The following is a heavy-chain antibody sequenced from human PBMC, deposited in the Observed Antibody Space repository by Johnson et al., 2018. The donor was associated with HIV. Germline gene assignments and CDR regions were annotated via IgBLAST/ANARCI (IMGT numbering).Heavy chain of an antibody. J-gene: IGHJ3*01. V-gene: IGHV3-30*04. Sequence: VQLVESGGGVVQPGRSLRLSCAASGFTFSSYAMHWVRQAPGKGLEWVAVISYDGSNKYYADSVKGRFTISRDNSKNTLYLQMNSLRAEDTAVYYCARDATPWGGDYVGYAFDLWGQGTNVIVSS. CDR3: ARDATPWGGDYVGYAFDL. CDR2: ISYDGSNK. CDR1: GFTFSSYA. D-gene: IGHD4-17*01.